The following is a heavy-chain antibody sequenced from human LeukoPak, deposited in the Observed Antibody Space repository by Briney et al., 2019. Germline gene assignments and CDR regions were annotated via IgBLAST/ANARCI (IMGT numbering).Heavy chain of an antibody. D-gene: IGHD6-19*01. CDR3: ARGGDSSGWYIIETDDNWFDP. V-gene: IGHV1-3*01. J-gene: IGHJ5*02. CDR2: INAGNGNT. CDR1: GGTFSSYA. Sequence: ASVKVSCKASGGTFSSYAISWVRQAPGQRLEWMGWINAGNGNTKYSQKFQGRVTITRDTSASTAYMELSSLRSEDTAVYYCARGGDSSGWYIIETDDNWFDPWGQGTLVTVSS.